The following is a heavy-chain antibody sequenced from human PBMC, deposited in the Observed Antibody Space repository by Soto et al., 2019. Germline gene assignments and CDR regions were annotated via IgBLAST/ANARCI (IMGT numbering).Heavy chain of an antibody. D-gene: IGHD1-1*01. V-gene: IGHV3-30*18. CDR2: ISYDGKDK. Sequence: QVQLVESGGGVVQPGRSLRLSCAVSGFTFSSYGMHWVRQAPGKGLEWVAVISYDGKDKNYADSVKGRFTISRDNSKNTLSLQMTSLRAEDTAVYYCAKDRRGYTWNALPGYFYGMDVWGQGTTVTVSS. J-gene: IGHJ6*02. CDR1: GFTFSSYG. CDR3: AKDRRGYTWNALPGYFYGMDV.